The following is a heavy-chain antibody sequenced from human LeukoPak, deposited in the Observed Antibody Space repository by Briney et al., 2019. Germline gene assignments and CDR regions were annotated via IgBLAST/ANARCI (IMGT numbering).Heavy chain of an antibody. CDR1: GFTFSSYS. D-gene: IGHD6-6*01. Sequence: GGSLRLSCAASGFTFSSYSMNWVRQAPGKGLEWVSSISSSSSYIYYADSVKGRFTISRDNAKNSLYLQMNSLRAEDTAVYYCARGPYSSSSYYYYYMDVWGKGTTVTVSS. CDR3: ARGPYSSSSYYYYYMDV. V-gene: IGHV3-21*01. CDR2: ISSSSSYI. J-gene: IGHJ6*03.